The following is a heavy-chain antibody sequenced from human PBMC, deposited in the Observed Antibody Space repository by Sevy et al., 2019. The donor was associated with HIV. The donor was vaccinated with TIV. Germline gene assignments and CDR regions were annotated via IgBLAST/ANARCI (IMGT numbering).Heavy chain of an antibody. V-gene: IGHV3-30*18. D-gene: IGHD2-15*01. CDR3: PKAHADCSGGTCYTAHYYYDMDV. CDR2: ISYAGVSL. J-gene: IGHJ6*02. Sequence: GGSLRLSCAASGFAFSDYAMHWVRQAPGKGLEWVAAISYAGVSLYYADSVKGRLTVSKDNYKNTLYLEMNSLRAEDTFAYYCPKAHADCSGGTCYTAHYYYDMDVGGRGATVMVSS. CDR1: GFAFSDYA.